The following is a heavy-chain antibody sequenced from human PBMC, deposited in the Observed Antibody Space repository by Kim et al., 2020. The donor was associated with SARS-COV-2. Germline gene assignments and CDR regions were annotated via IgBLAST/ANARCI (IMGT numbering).Heavy chain of an antibody. J-gene: IGHJ6*02. CDR2: ISSSSSYI. CDR1: GFTFSSYS. V-gene: IGHV3-21*04. D-gene: IGHD3-9*01. Sequence: GGSLRLSCAASGFTFSSYSMNWVRQAPGKGLEWVSSISSSSSYIYYADSVKGRFTISRDNAKNSLYLQMNSLRAEDTAVYYCARVDILTGYYSYYYYGMDVWGQGTTVTVSS. CDR3: ARVDILTGYYSYYYYGMDV.